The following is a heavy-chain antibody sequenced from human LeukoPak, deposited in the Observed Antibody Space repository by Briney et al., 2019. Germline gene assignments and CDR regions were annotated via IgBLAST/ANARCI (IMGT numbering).Heavy chain of an antibody. D-gene: IGHD2-15*01. V-gene: IGHV3-48*03. CDR2: ISSSGSTI. CDR1: GFTFSSYE. J-gene: IGHJ6*03. Sequence: GESLRLSCAASGFTFSSYEMNWVRQAPGKGLEWVSYISSSGSTIYYADSVKGRFTISRDNAKNSLFLQMNSLRAEDTAVYYCARVLRYCSGGNCYSGGLGYMDVWGKGTTVTISS. CDR3: ARVLRYCSGGNCYSGGLGYMDV.